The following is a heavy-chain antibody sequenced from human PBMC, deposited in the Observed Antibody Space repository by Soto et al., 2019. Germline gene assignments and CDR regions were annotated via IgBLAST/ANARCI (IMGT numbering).Heavy chain of an antibody. V-gene: IGHV3-30*18. J-gene: IGHJ5*02. CDR2: ISYDGSNK. D-gene: IGHD2-15*01. CDR1: GFTFSSYG. CDR3: AKGGRYCSGGSCYPPGP. Sequence: GGSLRLSCAASGFTFSSYGMHWVRQAPGKGLEWVAVISYDGSNKYYADSVKGRFTISRDNSKNTLYLQMNSLRAEDTAVYYCAKGGRYCSGGSCYPPGPWGQGT.